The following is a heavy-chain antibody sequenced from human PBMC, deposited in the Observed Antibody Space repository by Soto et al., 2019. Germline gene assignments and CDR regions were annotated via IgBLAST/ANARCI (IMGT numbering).Heavy chain of an antibody. Sequence: QVQLVQPGAEVRRPGSSVKVSYKASGGTFGSNAISWVRQAPGQGLEWMGNIIPIFGTTNNAQKFQGRVTITADESTNTAYMELSSLRSEDTAVYYCAREGYTFGPGAVRGAFDIWGQGTVVTVSS. CDR2: IIPIFGTT. D-gene: IGHD1-1*01. CDR3: AREGYTFGPGAVRGAFDI. CDR1: GGTFGSNA. V-gene: IGHV1-69*15. J-gene: IGHJ3*02.